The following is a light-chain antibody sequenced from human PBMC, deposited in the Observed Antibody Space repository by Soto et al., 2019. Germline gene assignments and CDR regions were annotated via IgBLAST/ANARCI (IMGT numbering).Light chain of an antibody. V-gene: IGKV1-5*01. Sequence: DSQITHGPCILYASVGDRVTITFRASQSISSWLAWCQQKAGKAPNLLIYDASSLESGVPSRFSGSGSGTEFTLTISSLQPDDFATYYCQHYSTVWAFGQGTKVDI. CDR2: DAS. CDR3: QHYSTVWA. CDR1: QSISSW. J-gene: IGKJ1*01.